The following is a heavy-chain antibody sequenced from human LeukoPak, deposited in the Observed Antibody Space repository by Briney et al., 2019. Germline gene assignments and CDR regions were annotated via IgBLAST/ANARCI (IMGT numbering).Heavy chain of an antibody. CDR1: GHTFTSYG. CDR3: ARVHTDIVVVVAATHYYYGMDV. V-gene: IGHV1-18*01. Sequence: GASVKVSCKASGHTFTSYGISWVRQAPGQGLEWMGWISAYNGNTNYAQKLQGRVTMTTDTSTSTAYMELRSLRSDDTAVYYCARVHTDIVVVVAATHYYYGMDVWGQGTTVTVSS. D-gene: IGHD2-15*01. CDR2: ISAYNGNT. J-gene: IGHJ6*02.